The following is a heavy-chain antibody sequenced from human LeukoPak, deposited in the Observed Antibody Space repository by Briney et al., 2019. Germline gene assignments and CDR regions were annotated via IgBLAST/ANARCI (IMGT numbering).Heavy chain of an antibody. CDR3: ARDLGIGWFDP. J-gene: IGHJ5*02. Sequence: PGGSLRLSCAASGFTFSSYSMNWVRQAPGKGLEWVSYISSSSTIYYADSVKGRFTISRDNAKNSLYLQMNSLRAEDTAVYYCARDLGIGWFDPWGQGTLVTVSS. V-gene: IGHV3-48*01. D-gene: IGHD3-16*01. CDR1: GFTFSSYS. CDR2: ISSSSTI.